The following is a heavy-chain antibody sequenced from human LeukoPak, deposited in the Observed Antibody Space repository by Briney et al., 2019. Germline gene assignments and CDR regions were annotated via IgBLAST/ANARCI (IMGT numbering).Heavy chain of an antibody. CDR3: ARAARDSYGQNFDY. D-gene: IGHD5-18*01. V-gene: IGHV4-39*07. J-gene: IGHJ4*02. CDR1: GGSISTISYY. CDR2: IYYSGGT. Sequence: PSETLSLTCTVSGGSISTISYYWGWIRQPPGKGLEWIGSIYYSGGTYYTPSLKSRVTISVDTSKNQFSLKLSSVTAADTAVYYCARAARDSYGQNFDYWGQGTLVTVSS.